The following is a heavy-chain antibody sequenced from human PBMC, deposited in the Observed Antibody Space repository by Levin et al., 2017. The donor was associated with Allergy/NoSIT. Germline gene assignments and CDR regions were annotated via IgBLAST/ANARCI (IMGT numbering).Heavy chain of an antibody. Sequence: SETLSLTCSVSGGSISSGSYYWSWIRQPAGTGLEWIGRMYTSGNTNYNPSLKSRVSMSIDTSKNQFSLKLSSVTAADTAVYYCARGVYYFGSGSDHWGQGILVTVSS. CDR2: MYTSGNT. CDR1: GGSISSGSYY. J-gene: IGHJ4*02. V-gene: IGHV4-61*02. D-gene: IGHD3-10*01. CDR3: ARGVYYFGSGSDH.